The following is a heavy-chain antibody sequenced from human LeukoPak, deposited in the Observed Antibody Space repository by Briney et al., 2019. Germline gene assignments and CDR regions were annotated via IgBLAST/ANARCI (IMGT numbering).Heavy chain of an antibody. CDR1: GFTFSNYA. J-gene: IGHJ3*02. CDR2: ISSSSSYI. V-gene: IGHV3-21*01. D-gene: IGHD3-10*01. Sequence: PGGSLRLSCAASGFTFSNYAMNWVRQAPGKGLEWVSSISSSSSYIYYADSVKGRFTISRDNAKNSLYLQMNSLRAEDTAVYYCARDVLWFGELYDAFDIWGQGTMVTVSS. CDR3: ARDVLWFGELYDAFDI.